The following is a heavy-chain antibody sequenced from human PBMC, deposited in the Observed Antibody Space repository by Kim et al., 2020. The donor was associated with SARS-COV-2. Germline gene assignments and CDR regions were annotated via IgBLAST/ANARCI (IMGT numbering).Heavy chain of an antibody. D-gene: IGHD3-22*01. V-gene: IGHV4-59*13. CDR2: IYNSENT. J-gene: IGHJ6*01. CDR1: GGSISSYY. CDR3: ARGRFFYYDSSGYVVDV. Sequence: SETLSLTCSGAGGSISSYYWKWIRQPPGKGLEWIGYIYNSENTNYNPSLKSRVTILADTSKNQFSLKLTSVTAADTAVYYCARGRFFYYDSSGYVVDVWGQGTTVTVSS.